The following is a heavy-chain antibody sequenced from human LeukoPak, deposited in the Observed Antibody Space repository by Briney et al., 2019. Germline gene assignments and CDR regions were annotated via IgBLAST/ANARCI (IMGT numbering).Heavy chain of an antibody. V-gene: IGHV3-7*01. CDR1: GFTFETHW. CDR3: ARVALPLAFDI. Sequence: GGSLRLSCAASGFTFETHWMTWVRQAPGKGLEWVANIRPDGNEEHYVDSVKGRFTISRDNAKSSLYLQRNSLRAEDSALYYCARVALPLAFDICGQGAGVIVSS. J-gene: IGHJ3*02. CDR2: IRPDGNEE.